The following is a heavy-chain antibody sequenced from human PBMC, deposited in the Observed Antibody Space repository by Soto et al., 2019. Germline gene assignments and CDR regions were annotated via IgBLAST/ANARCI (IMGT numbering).Heavy chain of an antibody. CDR2: VYYTDGRT. CDR1: RTYISSHY. D-gene: IGHD3-10*01. CDR3: ARGDYFYGMDV. V-gene: IGHV4-59*11. Sequence: QVQLQESGPGQVKPSETLSLTCTVSRTYISSHYWNWIRQTPGKRLEWIGNVYYTDGRTSYTPALMGGVTISIDVSNKFFSLKLRSVTAADTATYYCARGDYFYGMDVWGQGTTV. J-gene: IGHJ6*02.